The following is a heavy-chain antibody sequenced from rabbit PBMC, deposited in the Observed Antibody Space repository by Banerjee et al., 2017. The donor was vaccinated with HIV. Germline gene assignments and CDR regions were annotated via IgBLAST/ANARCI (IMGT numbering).Heavy chain of an antibody. CDR1: GIDFSSYYY. Sequence: QQQLEESGGGLVKPGGTLTLTCKASGIDFSSYYYMCWVRQAPGKGLELIACIYTSSGSTWYASWVNGRFTISKTSSTTVTLQMTSLTAADTATYFCAGDVGYGGYNLWGQGTLVTVS. D-gene: IGHD2-1*01. CDR2: IYTSSGST. CDR3: AGDVGYGGYNL. J-gene: IGHJ4*01. V-gene: IGHV1S43*01.